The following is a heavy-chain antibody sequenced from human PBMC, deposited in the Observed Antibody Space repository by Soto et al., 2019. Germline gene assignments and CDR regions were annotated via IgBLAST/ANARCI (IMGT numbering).Heavy chain of an antibody. CDR3: ARDADSSGLHY. V-gene: IGHV3-53*01. D-gene: IGHD6-19*01. CDR2: IYPAGPT. CDR1: GFTVSGMF. Sequence: LRLSCAASGFTVSGMFMNWVRQAPGKGLEWVSVIYPAGPTYYADSVKSRFTISRDNSKNTLFLQLNNLRAEDTAVYYCARDADSSGLHYWGQGILVTVS. J-gene: IGHJ4*02.